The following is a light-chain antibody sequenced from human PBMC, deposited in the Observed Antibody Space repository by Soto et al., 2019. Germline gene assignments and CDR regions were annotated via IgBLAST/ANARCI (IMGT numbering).Light chain of an antibody. CDR3: HQSAGSRKWT. J-gene: IGKJ1*01. V-gene: IGKV1-39*01. Sequence: DIQMTQSPSSLSASVGDRVTITCRASQTIRYSLNWYQQKPGKAPKVLIYDASTLQSGVPPRFSGSGSGTDFALTISSLQPEDVATYYCHQSAGSRKWTFGQGTRVEAK. CDR2: DAS. CDR1: QTIRYS.